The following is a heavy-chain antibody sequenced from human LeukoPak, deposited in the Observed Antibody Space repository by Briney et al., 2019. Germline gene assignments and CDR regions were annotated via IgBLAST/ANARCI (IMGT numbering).Heavy chain of an antibody. V-gene: IGHV3-23*01. CDR1: GFTFSNYA. J-gene: IGHJ4*02. Sequence: GGSLRLSCAASGFTFSNYAVSWVRQAPGKGLDWVSAFSGSGVSTYYADSVKGRFTISRDNSKNTLYLQMNSLRAEDTAVYYCAKAGSMATPTPYYFDYWGQGTLVTVSS. CDR2: FSGSGVST. D-gene: IGHD5-24*01. CDR3: AKAGSMATPTPYYFDY.